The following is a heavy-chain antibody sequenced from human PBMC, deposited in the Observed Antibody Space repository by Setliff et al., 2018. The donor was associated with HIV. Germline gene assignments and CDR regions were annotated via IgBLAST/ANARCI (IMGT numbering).Heavy chain of an antibody. V-gene: IGHV1-69*13. CDR3: ARGRIVGPTSDAFDI. D-gene: IGHD1-26*01. CDR1: GGTFSNYA. Sequence: ASVKVSCKASGGTFSNYAITWVRQAPGQGLEWMGTIIPMFGTANYAQKFQGRVTITADASTNIAYMELSSLRSEDTAVYYCARGRIVGPTSDAFDIWGQGTMVTVSS. CDR2: IIPMFGTA. J-gene: IGHJ3*02.